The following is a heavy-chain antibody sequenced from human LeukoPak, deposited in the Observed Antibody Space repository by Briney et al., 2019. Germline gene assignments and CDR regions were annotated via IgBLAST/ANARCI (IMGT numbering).Heavy chain of an antibody. Sequence: SETLSLTCAVYGGSFSGYYWSWIRQPPGKGLEWIGEINHSGSTNYNPSLKSRVAISVDTSKNQFSLKLSSVTAADTAVYYCARHMTMVRGVTSIFDYWGQGTLVTVSS. J-gene: IGHJ4*02. CDR2: INHSGST. CDR1: GGSFSGYY. D-gene: IGHD3-10*01. V-gene: IGHV4-34*01. CDR3: ARHMTMVRGVTSIFDY.